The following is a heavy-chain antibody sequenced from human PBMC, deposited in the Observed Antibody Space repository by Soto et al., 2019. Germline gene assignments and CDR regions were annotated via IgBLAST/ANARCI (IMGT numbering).Heavy chain of an antibody. Sequence: QVQLVQSGAEVKKPGSSVKVSCKASGGTFSSYAISWVRQAPGQGLEWMGGIIPISGTANYAQKFQGRVTITADESTSTAYMELSSLRSEDTAVYYCASSQGSSTSLEIYYYYYSGMDVWGQGTTVTVSS. CDR1: GGTFSSYA. CDR3: ASSQGSSTSLEIYYYYYSGMDV. D-gene: IGHD2-2*01. V-gene: IGHV1-69*01. CDR2: IIPISGTA. J-gene: IGHJ6*02.